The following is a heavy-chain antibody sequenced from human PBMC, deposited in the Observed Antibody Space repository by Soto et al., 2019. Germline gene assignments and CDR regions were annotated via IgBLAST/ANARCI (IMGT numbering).Heavy chain of an antibody. CDR1: GGTFSSYA. D-gene: IGHD3-22*01. CDR3: AREITMIVRAAFDI. V-gene: IGHV1-69*13. Sequence: WASVKVSCKASGGTFSSYAISWVRQAPGQGLEWMGGIIPIFGTANYAQKFQGGVTITADESTSTAYMELSSLRSEDTAVYYCAREITMIVRAAFDIWGQGTMVTVSS. J-gene: IGHJ3*02. CDR2: IIPIFGTA.